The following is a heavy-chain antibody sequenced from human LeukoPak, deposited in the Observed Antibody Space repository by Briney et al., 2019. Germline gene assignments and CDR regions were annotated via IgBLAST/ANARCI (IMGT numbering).Heavy chain of an antibody. J-gene: IGHJ5*02. CDR2: IYTSGST. Sequence: SETLSLTCTVSGGSISGYYWNWIRQPAGKGLEWIGRIYTSGSTNYNPSLKDRVTMSVDTSKNQFSLNLSSVTAADTAVYYCAKLYSWNNVFDPWGQGTLVTVSS. D-gene: IGHD2-21*01. V-gene: IGHV4-4*07. CDR3: AKLYSWNNVFDP. CDR1: GGSISGYY.